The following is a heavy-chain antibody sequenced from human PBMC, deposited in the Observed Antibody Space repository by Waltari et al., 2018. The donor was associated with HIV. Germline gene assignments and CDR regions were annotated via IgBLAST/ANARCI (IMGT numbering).Heavy chain of an antibody. CDR3: AVTQRGVTMVRGVISDYYYGMDV. CDR2: ISYDGSKK. D-gene: IGHD3-10*01. J-gene: IGHJ6*02. Sequence: QVQLVESGGGVVQPGRSLRLSCAASGFTFSSYGMHWVRQAPGKGLEWVAVISYDGSKKDYADSVKGQFTISRDNSKNTLYLQMNSLRADDTAVYYWAVTQRGVTMVRGVISDYYYGMDVWGQGTTVTVSS. V-gene: IGHV3-30*03. CDR1: GFTFSSYG.